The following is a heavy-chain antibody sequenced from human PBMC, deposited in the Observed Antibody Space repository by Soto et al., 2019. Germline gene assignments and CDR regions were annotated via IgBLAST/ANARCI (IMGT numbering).Heavy chain of an antibody. Sequence: GGSLRLSCAASGFTFSSYAMSWVRQAPGKGLEWVSAISGSGGSTYYADSVKGRFTISRDNSKNTLYLQMNSLRAEDTAVYYCATLDYDSSVWLWKLGLTPYGMDVWGQGTTVTVSS. CDR1: GFTFSSYA. CDR2: ISGSGGST. CDR3: ATLDYDSSVWLWKLGLTPYGMDV. V-gene: IGHV3-23*01. J-gene: IGHJ6*02. D-gene: IGHD3-22*01.